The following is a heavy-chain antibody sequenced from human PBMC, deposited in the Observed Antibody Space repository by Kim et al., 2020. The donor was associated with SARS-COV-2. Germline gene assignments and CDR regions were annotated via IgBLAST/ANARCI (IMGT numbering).Heavy chain of an antibody. CDR1: GFTFSGSA. CDR3: TSPIAAAGTALYYYYGMEV. D-gene: IGHD6-13*01. J-gene: IGHJ6*02. CDR2: IRSKANSYAT. Sequence: GGSLRLSCAASGFTFSGSAMHWVRQASGKGLEWVGRIRSKANSYATAYAASVKGRFTISRDDSKNTAYLQMNSLKTEDTAVYYCTSPIAAAGTALYYYYGMEVGGQGSTVTVSS. V-gene: IGHV3-73*01.